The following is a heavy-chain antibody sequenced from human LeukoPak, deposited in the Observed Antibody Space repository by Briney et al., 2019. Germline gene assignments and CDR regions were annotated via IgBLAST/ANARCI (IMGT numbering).Heavy chain of an antibody. D-gene: IGHD3-3*01. Sequence: SETLSLTCTVSGGSISSSSYYWGWIRQPPGKGLEWIGSIYYSGSTNYNPSLKSRVTISVDTSKNQFSLKLSSVTAADTAVYYCARGGASDFWSGYYYYYGMDVWGQGTTVTVSS. CDR1: GGSISSSSYY. J-gene: IGHJ6*02. CDR2: IYYSGST. CDR3: ARGGASDFWSGYYYYYGMDV. V-gene: IGHV4-39*07.